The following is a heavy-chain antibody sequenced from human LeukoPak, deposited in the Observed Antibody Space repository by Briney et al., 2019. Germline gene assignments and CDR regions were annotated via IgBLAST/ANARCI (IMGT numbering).Heavy chain of an antibody. D-gene: IGHD5-12*01. CDR2: ISAYNGNT. Sequence: ASVKVSCKASGYTLTSYGISWVRQAPGQGLEWMGWISAYNGNTNYAQKLQGRVTMTTDTSTSTAYMELRSLRSDDTAVYYCAREGSGYDPGYYYYYYMDVWGKGTTVTVSS. J-gene: IGHJ6*03. V-gene: IGHV1-18*01. CDR3: AREGSGYDPGYYYYYYMDV. CDR1: GYTLTSYG.